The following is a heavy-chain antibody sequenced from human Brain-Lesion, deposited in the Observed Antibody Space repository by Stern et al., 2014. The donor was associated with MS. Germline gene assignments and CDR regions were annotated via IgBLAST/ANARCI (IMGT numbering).Heavy chain of an antibody. J-gene: IGHJ4*02. V-gene: IGHV5-51*03. D-gene: IGHD5-12*01. Sequence: EMQLVESGAEVKKPGESLKISCEASGYLFDDYWIGWVRQMSGRGLELVAIIFPRDSNTRYSPSVQGQVTISADKSISTPYLQWSALRASDTAIYYCGRSPATPSGYDRFDYWGQGALVTVSS. CDR1: GYLFDDYW. CDR3: GRSPATPSGYDRFDY. CDR2: IFPRDSNT.